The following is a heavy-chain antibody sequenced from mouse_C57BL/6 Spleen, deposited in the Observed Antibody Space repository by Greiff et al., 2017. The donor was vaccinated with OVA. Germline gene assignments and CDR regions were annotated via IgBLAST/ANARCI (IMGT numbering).Heavy chain of an antibody. CDR3: TRDPTVVATRAFAY. CDR2: ISSGGDYI. J-gene: IGHJ3*01. Sequence: EVQLVESGEGLVKPGGSLKLSCAASGFTFSSYAMSWVRQTPEKRLEWVAYISSGGDYIYYADTVKGRFTISRDNARNTLYLQISSLKSEDTAMYYCTRDPTVVATRAFAYWGQGTLVTVSA. CDR1: GFTFSSYA. V-gene: IGHV5-9-1*02. D-gene: IGHD1-1*01.